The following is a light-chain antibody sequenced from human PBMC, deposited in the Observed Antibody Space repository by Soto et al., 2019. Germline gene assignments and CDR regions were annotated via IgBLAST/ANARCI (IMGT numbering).Light chain of an antibody. CDR3: MQGTHWPIT. CDR1: QSLVHSDGIAY. CDR2: KVS. J-gene: IGKJ5*01. Sequence: DVVMTPSPLSLPVTLGQPASISCRYTQSLVHSDGIAYFSWFQQRPGRSPRRLIYKVSNRDSGVPARFSGSGSGTDFALKISRVEAEDVGVYYCMQGTHWPITFGQGTRLEIK. V-gene: IGKV2-30*02.